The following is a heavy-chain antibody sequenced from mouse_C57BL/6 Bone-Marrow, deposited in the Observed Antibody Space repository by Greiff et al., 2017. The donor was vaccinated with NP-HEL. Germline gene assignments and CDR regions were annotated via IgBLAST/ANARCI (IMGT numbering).Heavy chain of an antibody. CDR1: GYTFTDYY. V-gene: IGHV1-19*01. CDR2: INPYNGGT. Sequence: VQLKQSGPVLVKPGASVKMSCKASGYTFTDYYMNWVKQSHGKSLEWIGVINPYNGGTSYNQKFKGKATLTVDKSSSTAYMELNSLTSEDSAVYYCADGYYLFDYWGQGTTLTVSS. J-gene: IGHJ2*01. D-gene: IGHD2-3*01. CDR3: ADGYYLFDY.